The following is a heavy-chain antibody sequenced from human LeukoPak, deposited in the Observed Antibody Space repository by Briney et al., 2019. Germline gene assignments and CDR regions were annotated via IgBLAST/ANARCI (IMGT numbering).Heavy chain of an antibody. CDR1: GFTFDDYA. CDR2: INWNGGST. D-gene: IGHD1-26*01. Sequence: GGSLRLSCAASGFTFDDYAMHWFRQAPGKGLEWVSGINWNGGSTGYADSVKGRFTISRDNAKNSLYLQMNSLRAEDTALYYCARDAQIVGATTAFDIWGQGTMVTVSS. J-gene: IGHJ3*02. V-gene: IGHV3-20*04. CDR3: ARDAQIVGATTAFDI.